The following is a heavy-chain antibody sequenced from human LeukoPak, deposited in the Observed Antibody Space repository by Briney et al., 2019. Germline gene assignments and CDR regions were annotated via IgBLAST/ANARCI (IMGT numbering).Heavy chain of an antibody. CDR3: ARGLWFDP. CDR1: CGSFSGYY. J-gene: IGHJ5*02. Sequence: MPSETLSLTCAVYCGSFSGYYWSWLRQPPGKGLEWIGEINHSGSTNYTPSLKSRVPISVDTSKNQFSLKLSSVTAADTAVYYCARGLWFDPWGQGTLVTVSS. V-gene: IGHV4-34*01. CDR2: INHSGST.